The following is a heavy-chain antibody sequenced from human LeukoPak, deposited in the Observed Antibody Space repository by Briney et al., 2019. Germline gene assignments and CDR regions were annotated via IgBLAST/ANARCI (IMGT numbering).Heavy chain of an antibody. Sequence: GESLRLSCAASGFTFSRYAMHWVRQAPGKGLEWVAVTSYDENQKYYVESVKGRFTISRDNSKNTLYLQMNSLRAEDTAVYYCATSWEDYYYYMDVWGKGTTVTVSS. CDR1: GFTFSRYA. D-gene: IGHD1-26*01. CDR2: TSYDENQK. CDR3: ATSWEDYYYYMDV. J-gene: IGHJ6*03. V-gene: IGHV3-30*03.